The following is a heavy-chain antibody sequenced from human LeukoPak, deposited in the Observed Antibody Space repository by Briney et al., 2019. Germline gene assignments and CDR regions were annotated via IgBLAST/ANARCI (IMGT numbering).Heavy chain of an antibody. CDR3: AREILAPGKTHDY. J-gene: IGHJ4*02. Sequence: GGSLRLSCAASGFTFDNYAMHWVRQAPGKGLEWVSGVSGNGGGIGYADSVKGRFTISRDNAKNSLYLQMSSLRAEDTAVYYCAREILAPGKTHDYWGQGTLVTVSS. CDR1: GFTFDNYA. V-gene: IGHV3-9*01. CDR2: VSGNGGGI.